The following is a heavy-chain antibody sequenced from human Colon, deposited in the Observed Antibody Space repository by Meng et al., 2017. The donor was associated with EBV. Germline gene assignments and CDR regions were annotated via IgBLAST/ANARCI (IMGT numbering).Heavy chain of an antibody. Sequence: VGLHGAGPSTAKPSQTLSLTCTVSGGSIHSGDYYWSWIRQPPGKGLEWIGYIYYTGSTYYNPSLKSRVTISMDTSKNQFSLRLSSVTAADTAVYYCARNYYFDYWGQGTLVTVSS. V-gene: IGHV4-30-4*01. CDR3: ARNYYFDY. J-gene: IGHJ4*02. CDR2: IYYTGST. CDR1: GGSIHSGDYY.